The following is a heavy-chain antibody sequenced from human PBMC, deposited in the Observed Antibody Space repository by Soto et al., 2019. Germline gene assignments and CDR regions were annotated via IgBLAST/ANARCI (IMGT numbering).Heavy chain of an antibody. Sequence: ASVKVSCKASGYTFTSYAMHWVRQAPGQRLEWMGWINAGNGNTKYSQKFQGRVTITADESTSTAYMELSSLRSEDTAVYYCARDRIAARPGGGDYYYGMDVWGQGTTVTVSS. CDR1: GYTFTSYA. D-gene: IGHD6-6*01. CDR3: ARDRIAARPGGGDYYYGMDV. J-gene: IGHJ6*02. CDR2: INAGNGNT. V-gene: IGHV1-3*01.